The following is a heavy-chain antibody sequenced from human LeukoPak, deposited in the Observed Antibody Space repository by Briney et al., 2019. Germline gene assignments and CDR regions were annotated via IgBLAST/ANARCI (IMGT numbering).Heavy chain of an antibody. V-gene: IGHV3-9*01. D-gene: IGHD3-16*01. CDR1: GFTFDDYA. CDR3: AKDRGAYDAFDI. J-gene: IGHJ3*02. Sequence: GRSLRLSCAASGFTFDDYAMHWVRQAPGKGLEWVSGISWNSGSIGYADSVKGRFTISRDNAKNSPYLQMNSLRAEDTALYYCAKDRGAYDAFDIWGQGTMVTVSS. CDR2: ISWNSGSI.